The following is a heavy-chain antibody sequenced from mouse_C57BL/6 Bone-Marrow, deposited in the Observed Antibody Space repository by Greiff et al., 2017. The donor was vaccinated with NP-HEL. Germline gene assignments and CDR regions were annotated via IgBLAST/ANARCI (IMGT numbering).Heavy chain of an antibody. CDR2: IHPNSGST. Sequence: VQLQQPGAELVKPGASVKLSCKASGYTFTSYWMHWVKQRPGQGLEWIGMIHPNSGSTNYNEKFKSKATLTVDKSSSTAYMQLSSLTSEDSAVYYWATFEYNGSSGSDWYFDVWGTGTTVTVSS. CDR1: GYTFTSYW. J-gene: IGHJ1*03. V-gene: IGHV1-64*01. CDR3: ATFEYNGSSGSDWYFDV. D-gene: IGHD1-1*01.